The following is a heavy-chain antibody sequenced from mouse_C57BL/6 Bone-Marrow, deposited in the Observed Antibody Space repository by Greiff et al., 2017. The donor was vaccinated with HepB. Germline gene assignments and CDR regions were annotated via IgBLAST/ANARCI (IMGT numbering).Heavy chain of an antibody. J-gene: IGHJ1*03. Sequence: EVKLMESGGGLVQPGESLKLSCESNEYEFPSHDMSWVRKTPEKRLELVAAINSDGGSTYYPDTMERRFIISRDNTKKTLYLQMSSLRSEDTALYYCARHAGTTVVDWYFDVWGTGTTVTVSS. D-gene: IGHD1-1*01. CDR3: ARHAGTTVVDWYFDV. V-gene: IGHV5-2*01. CDR2: INSDGGST. CDR1: EYEFPSHD.